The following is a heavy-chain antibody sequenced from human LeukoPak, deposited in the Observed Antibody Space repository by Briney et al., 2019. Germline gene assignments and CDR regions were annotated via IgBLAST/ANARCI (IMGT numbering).Heavy chain of an antibody. J-gene: IGHJ4*02. D-gene: IGHD6-19*01. V-gene: IGHV4-38-2*02. Sequence: SETLSLTCTVSGYSISSGYYWNWIRQSPGKGLEWIGSIYHSGRTYYNPSLKSRVTISVDTSKNQFSLKLSSVTAADTAVYYCAIIAVAGPIHDYWGQGTLVTVSS. CDR3: AIIAVAGPIHDY. CDR1: GYSISSGYY. CDR2: IYHSGRT.